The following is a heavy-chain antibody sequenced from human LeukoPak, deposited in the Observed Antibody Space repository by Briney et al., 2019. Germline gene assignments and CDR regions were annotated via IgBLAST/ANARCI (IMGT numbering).Heavy chain of an antibody. J-gene: IGHJ4*02. CDR2: IYYSGST. CDR1: GGSISSYY. Sequence: SETLSLTCTVSGGSISSYYWSWIRQPPGKGLEWIGYIYYSGSTYYNPSLKSRVTISVDRSKNQFSLKLSSVTAADTAVYYCARAKGSSSWVFDYWGQGTLVTVSS. D-gene: IGHD6-13*01. CDR3: ARAKGSSSWVFDY. V-gene: IGHV4-59*12.